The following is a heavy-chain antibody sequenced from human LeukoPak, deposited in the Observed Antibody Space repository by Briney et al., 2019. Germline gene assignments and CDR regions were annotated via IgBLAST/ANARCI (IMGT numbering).Heavy chain of an antibody. CDR3: TKVGAPGAFDV. Sequence: ASVKVSCKASGYTFTGYYMHWVRQAPGQGLEWMGWINPNSGGTNYAQKFQGRVTMTEDTSTDAAYMELSSLRSEDTAVYYCTKVGAPGAFDVWGQGTMVTVS. CDR2: INPNSGGT. D-gene: IGHD1-26*01. V-gene: IGHV1-2*02. J-gene: IGHJ3*01. CDR1: GYTFTGYY.